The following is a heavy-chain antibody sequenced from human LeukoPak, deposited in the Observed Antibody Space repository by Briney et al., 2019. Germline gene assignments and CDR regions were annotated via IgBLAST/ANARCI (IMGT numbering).Heavy chain of an antibody. CDR3: ARGPYITTIVVATAIGYFDY. Sequence: GGSLRLSCAASGFTFSSYEMNWVRQAPGKGLEWVSYISSSGSTIYYADSVKGRFTISRDNAKNSLYLQMNSLRAEDTAVYYCARGPYITTIVVATAIGYFDYWGQGTLVTVSS. CDR1: GFTFSSYE. CDR2: ISSSGSTI. J-gene: IGHJ4*02. V-gene: IGHV3-48*03. D-gene: IGHD3-22*01.